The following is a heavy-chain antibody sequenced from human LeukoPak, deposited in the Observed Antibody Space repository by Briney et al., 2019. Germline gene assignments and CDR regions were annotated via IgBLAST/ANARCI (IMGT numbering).Heavy chain of an antibody. D-gene: IGHD2/OR15-2a*01. CDR1: GVSISSSNSY. CDR2: ISGSDGST. J-gene: IGHJ4*02. Sequence: LSLTCTVSGVSISSSNSYWGWIRQPPGKGLEWVSGISGSDGSTYYADSVKGRFTISRDNSKNTLFLQMNSLRAEDTAVYYCAKDSAKKYDDYWGQGTLVTVSS. CDR3: AKDSAKKYDDY. V-gene: IGHV3-23*01.